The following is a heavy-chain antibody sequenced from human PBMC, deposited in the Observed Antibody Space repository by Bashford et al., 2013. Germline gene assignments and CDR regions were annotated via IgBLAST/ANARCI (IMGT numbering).Heavy chain of an antibody. J-gene: IGHJ4*02. V-gene: IGHV3-7*01. CDR3: VRFTRRSASDY. D-gene: IGHD3-10*01. Sequence: GGSVETLLCSLWILPLVSYLDELGPARLQGRGVEWVANIRDDGNERYYVDSVKGRFTISRDNAENSLYLQMNSLRAEDTAMYYCVRFTRRSASDYWGRGNPWSPSPQ. CDR1: ILPLVSYL. CDR2: IRDDGNER.